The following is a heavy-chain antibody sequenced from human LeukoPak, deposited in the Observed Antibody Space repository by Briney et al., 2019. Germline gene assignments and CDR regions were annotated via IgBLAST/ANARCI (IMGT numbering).Heavy chain of an antibody. V-gene: IGHV3-49*04. CDR2: IRRRAYGGAA. CDR1: GFAFYDFA. CDR3: SRNGLVDFDY. Sequence: GGSLRLSCTTSGFAFYDFAMSWVRQPAGKGLEWVGFIRRRAYGGAAEYAASVKGRFIISRDDSKGIAYLQMNSLKTEDTAVYYCSRNGLVDFDYWGQGARVIVSP. J-gene: IGHJ4*02.